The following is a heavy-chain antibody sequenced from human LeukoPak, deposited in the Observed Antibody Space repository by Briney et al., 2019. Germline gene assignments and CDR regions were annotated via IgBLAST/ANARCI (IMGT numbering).Heavy chain of an antibody. J-gene: IGHJ4*02. V-gene: IGHV4-39*01. CDR3: ARRDVGATIDY. Sequence: SETLSLTCTVSGDSISSSRFYWAWIRQPPGKGLEWIGSILYAGRTFYNPSLKSRVTISVDTSKNQFSLRLGSVSASDTAVYYCARRDVGATIDYWGQGTLVTVSS. CDR2: ILYAGRT. CDR1: GDSISSSRFY. D-gene: IGHD1-26*01.